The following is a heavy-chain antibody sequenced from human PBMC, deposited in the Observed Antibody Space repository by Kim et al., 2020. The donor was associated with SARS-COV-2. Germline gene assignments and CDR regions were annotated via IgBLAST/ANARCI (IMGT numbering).Heavy chain of an antibody. CDR1: GFTFSSYA. Sequence: GGSLRLSCAASGFTFSSYAMSWVRQAPGKGLEWVSAISGSGGSTYYADSVKGRFTISRDNSKNTLYLQMNSLRAEDTAVYYCAKGPLLLWFGEYFFDYWGQGTLVTVSS. J-gene: IGHJ4*02. D-gene: IGHD3-10*01. V-gene: IGHV3-23*01. CDR2: ISGSGGST. CDR3: AKGPLLLWFGEYFFDY.